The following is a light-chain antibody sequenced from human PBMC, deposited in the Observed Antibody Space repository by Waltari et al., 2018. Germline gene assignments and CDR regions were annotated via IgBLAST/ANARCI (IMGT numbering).Light chain of an antibody. J-gene: IGLJ3*02. CDR3: SSWDKNLVAVV. CDR1: HNNVGNQE. Sequence: QAGLTQPPPVSRALGQTATVTCTGNHNNVGNQEVTWPQHHQGHPPKLLSYRNDNRPSGISERFSASRSGNTASLTITGLQPDDEADYYCSSWDKNLVAVVFGGGTKVTVL. V-gene: IGLV10-54*04. CDR2: RND.